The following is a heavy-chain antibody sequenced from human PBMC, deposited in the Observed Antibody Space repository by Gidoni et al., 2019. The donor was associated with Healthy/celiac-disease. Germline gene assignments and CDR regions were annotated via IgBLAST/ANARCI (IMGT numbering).Heavy chain of an antibody. D-gene: IGHD6-13*01. J-gene: IGHJ4*02. V-gene: IGHV1-2*02. CDR1: GYTFPGYY. Sequence: QVQLVQSGAEVKKPGASVTVSCTASGYTFPGYYMHWVRQAPGQGLEWMGWINPNSGGTNYAQKFQGRVTMTRDTSISTAYMELSRLRSDDTAVYYCARTLPPRYSSRFDYWGQGTLVTVSS. CDR2: INPNSGGT. CDR3: ARTLPPRYSSRFDY.